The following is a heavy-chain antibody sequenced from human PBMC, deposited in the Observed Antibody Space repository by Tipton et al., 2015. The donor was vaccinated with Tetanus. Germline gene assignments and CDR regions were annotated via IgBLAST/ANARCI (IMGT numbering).Heavy chain of an antibody. Sequence: GLVKPSETLSLTCAVYGGSFSGYYWGWIRQPPGKGLEWIGSIYYSGSTYYNPSLKSRVTISVDTSKNQFSLKLSSVTAADTAVYYCARLIVGATTSEYFQHWGQGTLVTVSS. V-gene: IGHV4-39*01. D-gene: IGHD1-26*01. CDR1: GGSFSGYY. CDR3: ARLIVGATTSEYFQH. J-gene: IGHJ1*01. CDR2: IYYSGST.